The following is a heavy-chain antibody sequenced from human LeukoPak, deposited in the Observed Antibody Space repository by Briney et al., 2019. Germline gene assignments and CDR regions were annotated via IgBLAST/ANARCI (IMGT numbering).Heavy chain of an antibody. J-gene: IGHJ3*02. CDR3: AKGEYQLLFAFDI. V-gene: IGHV3-23*01. D-gene: IGHD2-2*01. Sequence: PGGSLRLSCAASGFTFSSYGMHWVRQAPGKGLEWVSAISGSGGSTYYADSVKGRFTISRDNSKNTLYLQMNSLRAEDTAVYYCAKGEYQLLFAFDIWGQGTMVTVSS. CDR1: GFTFSSYG. CDR2: ISGSGGST.